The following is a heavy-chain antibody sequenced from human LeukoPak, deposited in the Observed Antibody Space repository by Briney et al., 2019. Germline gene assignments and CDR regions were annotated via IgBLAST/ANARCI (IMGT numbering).Heavy chain of an antibody. CDR2: IYYSGST. CDR1: GGSVSSGSYY. D-gene: IGHD4-11*01. Sequence: SETLSLTCTVSGGSVSSGSYYWSWIRQPPGKGLEWIGYIYYSGSTYYNPSLKSRVTISVDTSKNQFSLKLSSVTAADTAVYYCASRGVTTVWFDPWGQGTLVTVSS. CDR3: ASRGVTTVWFDP. V-gene: IGHV4-61*01. J-gene: IGHJ5*02.